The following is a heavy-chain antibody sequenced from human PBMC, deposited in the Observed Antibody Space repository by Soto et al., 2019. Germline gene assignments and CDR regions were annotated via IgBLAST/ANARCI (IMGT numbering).Heavy chain of an antibody. CDR1: GFTFSSYW. V-gene: IGHV3-7*05. Sequence: GGSLRLSCAASGFTFSSYWMSWVRQAPGKGLEWVANIKQDGSEKYYVDSVKGRFTISRDNAKNSLYLQMNSLRAEDTAVYYCARGRTSSWYWSAYGMDVWGQGTTVTVSS. J-gene: IGHJ6*02. CDR2: IKQDGSEK. CDR3: ARGRTSSWYWSAYGMDV. D-gene: IGHD6-13*01.